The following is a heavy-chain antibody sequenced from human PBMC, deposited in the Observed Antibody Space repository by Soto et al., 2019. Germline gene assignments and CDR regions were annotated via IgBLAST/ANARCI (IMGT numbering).Heavy chain of an antibody. CDR2: IIPMFGTA. Sequence: QVQMVQSGAEVKKPGTSVKVSCKAAAGTFSSYSITWVRQAPGQGLEWMGGIIPMFGTANYAQKFQGRVTITADQSTRTAYMELTSLRSEDTAVYYCARGVVEVRAVGYYYYAMDAGGQGTTVTVSS. D-gene: IGHD2-21*01. V-gene: IGHV1-69*19. J-gene: IGHJ6*02. CDR3: ARGVVEVRAVGYYYYAMDA. CDR1: AGTFSSYS.